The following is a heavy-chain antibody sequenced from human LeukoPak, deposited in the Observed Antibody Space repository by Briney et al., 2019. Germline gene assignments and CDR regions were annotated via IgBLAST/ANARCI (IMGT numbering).Heavy chain of an antibody. CDR3: AREGCGGDCYSYYYYGMVV. CDR2: ISSSSSYI. Sequence: GGSLRLSCAASGFTFSSYSMNWVRQAPGKGLEWVSSISSSSSYIYYADSVKGRFTISRDNAKNSLYLQMNSLRAEDTAVYYCAREGCGGDCYSYYYYGMVVWGQGTTVTVSS. V-gene: IGHV3-21*01. D-gene: IGHD2-21*02. CDR1: GFTFSSYS. J-gene: IGHJ6*02.